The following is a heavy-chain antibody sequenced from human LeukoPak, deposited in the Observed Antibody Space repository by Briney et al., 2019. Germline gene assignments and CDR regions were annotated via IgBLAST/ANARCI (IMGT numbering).Heavy chain of an antibody. CDR3: TRAKGIAVAGQFYYGMDV. Sequence: RPGGSLRLSCAASGFTFDDYGMSWVRQAPGKGLEWVSGINWNGGSTGYADSVKGRFTISRDNAKNSLYLQMNSLRAEDTAVYYCTRAKGIAVAGQFYYGMDVWGQGTTVTVSS. J-gene: IGHJ6*02. V-gene: IGHV3-20*04. D-gene: IGHD6-19*01. CDR1: GFTFDDYG. CDR2: INWNGGST.